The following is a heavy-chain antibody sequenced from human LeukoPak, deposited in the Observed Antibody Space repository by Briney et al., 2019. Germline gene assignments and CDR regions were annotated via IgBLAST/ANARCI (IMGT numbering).Heavy chain of an antibody. CDR1: GFTVSSNY. Sequence: PGGSLRLSCAASGFTVSSNYMSWVRQAPGKGLEWVSVIYSDGSTYYADSVKGGFTISRDNSKNTLYLQMNILRAEDTAVYYCARNDDILTGFYRSYYFEYWGQGTLVTVSS. D-gene: IGHD3-9*01. CDR2: IYSDGST. J-gene: IGHJ4*02. V-gene: IGHV3-66*01. CDR3: ARNDDILTGFYRSYYFEY.